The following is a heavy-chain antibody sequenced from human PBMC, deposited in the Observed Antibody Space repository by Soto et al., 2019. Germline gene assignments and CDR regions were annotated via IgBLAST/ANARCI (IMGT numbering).Heavy chain of an antibody. V-gene: IGHV1-18*01. D-gene: IGHD3-10*01. CDR2: ISAYNGNT. Sequence: QEQQQQSGADILKPGSSVKVSCKTPTHLFSNYGGSLVRHAPGHGLEWMGWISAYNGNTNYAQKLKDRVTLTTDTATSTVYMELRSLRSDDTAGYYCARDTPYYHSGSYDNAGMDVWGQGTTFSVCS. CDR1: THLFSNYG. J-gene: IGHJ6*02. CDR3: ARDTPYYHSGSYDNAGMDV.